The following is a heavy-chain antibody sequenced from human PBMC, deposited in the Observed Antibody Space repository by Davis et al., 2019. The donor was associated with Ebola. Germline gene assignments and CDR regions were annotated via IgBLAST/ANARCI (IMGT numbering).Heavy chain of an antibody. D-gene: IGHD4-11*01. V-gene: IGHV1-46*01. Sequence: AASVKVSCKASGYTFTSYYMHWVRQAPGQGLEWMGIINPSGGSTSYAQKFQGRVTMTRDTSTSTAYMELRSLRSDDTAVYYCARDMTTVTTGWFDPWGQGTLVTVSS. CDR2: INPSGGST. CDR3: ARDMTTVTTGWFDP. J-gene: IGHJ5*02. CDR1: GYTFTSYY.